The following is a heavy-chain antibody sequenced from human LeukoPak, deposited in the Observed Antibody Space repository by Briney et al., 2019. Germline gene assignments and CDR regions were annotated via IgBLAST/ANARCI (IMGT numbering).Heavy chain of an antibody. CDR3: AKDASGGQDVLRYFDWLLPDY. D-gene: IGHD3-9*01. Sequence: GGSLRLSCAASGFTFSNYAMHWVRQAPGKGLEWVAVISYDGSNKYYADSVKGRFTISRDNSKNTLYLQMNSLRAEDTAVYYCAKDASGGQDVLRYFDWLLPDYWGQGTLVTVSS. V-gene: IGHV3-30*04. CDR1: GFTFSNYA. J-gene: IGHJ4*02. CDR2: ISYDGSNK.